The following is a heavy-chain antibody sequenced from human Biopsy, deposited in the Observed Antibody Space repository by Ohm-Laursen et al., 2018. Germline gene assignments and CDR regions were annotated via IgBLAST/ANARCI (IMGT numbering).Heavy chain of an antibody. CDR1: GGSISNNNYY. J-gene: IGHJ5*02. D-gene: IGHD3-22*01. CDR2: IFYRGST. V-gene: IGHV4-39*01. Sequence: GTLSLTCTVSGGSISNNNYYWGWIRQPPGKRLEGIGSIFYRGSTHSKPSLKSRVNISVDTSKNQFSLKLNSVTAADTAVYYCARDYDTSGYYYVSWGQGTLVTVSS. CDR3: ARDYDTSGYYYVS.